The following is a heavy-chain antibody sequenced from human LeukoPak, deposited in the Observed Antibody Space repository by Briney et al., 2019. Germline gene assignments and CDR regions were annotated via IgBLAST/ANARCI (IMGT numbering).Heavy chain of an antibody. CDR2: IIPIFGTA. V-gene: IGHV1-69*13. Sequence: SVKVSCKASGGTFSSYAISWVRQAPGQGLEWMGGIIPIFGTANYAQKFQGRVTITADESTSTAYMELSSLRSEDTAVYYCARGDLRGYSYGYYYGMDVWGQGTTVTVSS. J-gene: IGHJ6*02. CDR3: ARGDLRGYSYGYYYGMDV. CDR1: GGTFSSYA. D-gene: IGHD5-18*01.